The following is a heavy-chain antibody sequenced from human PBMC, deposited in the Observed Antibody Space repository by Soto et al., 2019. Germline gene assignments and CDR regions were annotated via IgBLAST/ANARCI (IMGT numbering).Heavy chain of an antibody. CDR2: INAGNGNT. Sequence: QVQLVQSGAEVKKPGASVKVSCKASGYTFTSYAMHWVRQAPGQRLEWMGWINAGNGNTKYSQKFQGRDTITRDTAASTAYMELSSLSSEDTLGYYCARSIPSAMIYYYYYMDVWGKGTTVTVSS. V-gene: IGHV1-3*01. D-gene: IGHD2-2*01. CDR1: GYTFTSYA. J-gene: IGHJ6*03. CDR3: ARSIPSAMIYYYYYMDV.